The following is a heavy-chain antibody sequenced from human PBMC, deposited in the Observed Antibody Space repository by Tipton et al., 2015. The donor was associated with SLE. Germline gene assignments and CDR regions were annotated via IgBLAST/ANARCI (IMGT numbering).Heavy chain of an antibody. CDR1: GGSISSSIYY. D-gene: IGHD1-26*01. CDR2: IYYSGRT. J-gene: IGHJ4*02. CDR3: ASGSYPGYFDY. Sequence: LRLSCTVSGGSISSSIYYWGWIRQPPGKGLEWIGSIYYSGRTYYNPSLKSRVTISVDTSKNQFSLKLSSVTAADTAVYYCASGSYPGYFDYWGQGTLVPVSS. V-gene: IGHV4-39*07.